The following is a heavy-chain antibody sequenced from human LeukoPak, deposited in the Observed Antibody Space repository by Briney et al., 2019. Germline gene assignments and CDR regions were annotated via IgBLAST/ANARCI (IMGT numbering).Heavy chain of an antibody. V-gene: IGHV4-38-2*01. J-gene: IGHJ4*02. CDR2: IYHSGST. Sequence: SETLSLTCAVSGYSIINGYFWGWIRQPPGKGLEWIGTIYHSGSTYYNPSLKSRVTISVDTSKNQFSLKLSSVTAADTAVYFCAKSGYDYPPYFDYWGQGTLVTVSS. D-gene: IGHD5-12*01. CDR3: AKSGYDYPPYFDY. CDR1: GYSIINGYF.